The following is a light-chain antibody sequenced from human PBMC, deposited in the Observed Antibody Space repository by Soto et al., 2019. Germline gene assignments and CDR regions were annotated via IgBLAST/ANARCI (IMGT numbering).Light chain of an antibody. J-gene: IGKJ2*03. CDR1: QTISTTY. CDR2: AAS. Sequence: EIVLTQSPGTLSLSPGERATLSCRASQTISTTYLVWYQQNPGQAPRLLIYAASSRATGIPDRFSGSGSGTDFTPTICRPEPEVFPVYYGQSFGYSPPYCFGQGPKLETK. V-gene: IGKV3-20*01. CDR3: QSFGYSPPYC.